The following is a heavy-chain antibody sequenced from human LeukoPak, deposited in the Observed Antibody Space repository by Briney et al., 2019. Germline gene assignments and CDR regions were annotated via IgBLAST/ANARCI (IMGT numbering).Heavy chain of an antibody. CDR2: ISAYNGHT. Sequence: ASVKVSCKASGYTLSSYGLSWVRQAPGQGLEWVGWISAYNGHTRYAQNLQGRVTMTTDTSTSTAYMEVRSLRSDDTAVYYCARWGTRSAYSVVDYWGQGTLVTVSS. V-gene: IGHV1-18*01. CDR1: GYTLSSYG. CDR3: ARWGTRSAYSVVDY. J-gene: IGHJ4*02. D-gene: IGHD2-21*01.